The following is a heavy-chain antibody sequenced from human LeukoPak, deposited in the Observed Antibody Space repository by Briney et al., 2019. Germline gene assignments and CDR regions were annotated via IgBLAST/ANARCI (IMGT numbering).Heavy chain of an antibody. CDR3: ARHNTTLGGSGSLKGSIYWFDP. CDR1: GGSINSSSYY. D-gene: IGHD3-10*01. Sequence: KPSETLSLTCTVSGGSINSSSYYWGWIRQPPGKGLEWIGSIYYSGSTYYNPSLKSRVTISVDTSKNQFSLKLSSVTAADTAVYYCARHNTTLGGSGSLKGSIYWFDPWGQGTLVTVSS. V-gene: IGHV4-39*01. J-gene: IGHJ5*02. CDR2: IYYSGST.